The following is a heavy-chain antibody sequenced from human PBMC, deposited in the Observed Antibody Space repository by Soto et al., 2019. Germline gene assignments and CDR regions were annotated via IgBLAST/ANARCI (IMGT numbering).Heavy chain of an antibody. CDR1: GFTFSSYW. Sequence: GGSLRLSCAVSGFTFSSYWMYWVRQAPGKGLVTVSRINSDGSSTEYADSAKGRFTVSRDNAKNTLYLQMNSLRAEDTAVYYCARDAKRSTRCIGLCYYYYYYMDVWGIGTTVTVSS. CDR3: ARDAKRSTRCIGLCYYYYYYMDV. D-gene: IGHD2-2*01. CDR2: INSDGSST. J-gene: IGHJ6*03. V-gene: IGHV3-74*03.